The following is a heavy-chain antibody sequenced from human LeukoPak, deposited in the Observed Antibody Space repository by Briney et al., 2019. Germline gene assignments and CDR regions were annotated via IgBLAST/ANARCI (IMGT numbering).Heavy chain of an antibody. J-gene: IGHJ5*02. CDR2: IRYDGSNK. CDR1: GFTFSSYG. CDR3: AKGPGYCSGGSCVNWFDP. Sequence: GGSLRLSCAASGFTFSSYGMHWVRQAPGKGLEWVAFIRYDGSNKYYADSVKGRFTISRDNSKNTLYLQMNSLRAEDTAVYYCAKGPGYCSGGSCVNWFDPWGQGTLVTVSS. V-gene: IGHV3-30*02. D-gene: IGHD2-15*01.